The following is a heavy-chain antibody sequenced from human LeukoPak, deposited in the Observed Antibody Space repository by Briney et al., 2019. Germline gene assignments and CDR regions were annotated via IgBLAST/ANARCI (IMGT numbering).Heavy chain of an antibody. CDR3: AKSVGASLDY. CDR1: GFTFSRYW. Sequence: GGSLRLSCTASGFTFSRYWMSWVRQAPGKGLQWVAHIKEDGSEKYYVDSVKGRFTISRDNAKNSLYLQMNSLKSEDTAVYYCAKSVGASLDYWGQGTLVTVSS. J-gene: IGHJ4*02. CDR2: IKEDGSEK. V-gene: IGHV3-7*01. D-gene: IGHD1-26*01.